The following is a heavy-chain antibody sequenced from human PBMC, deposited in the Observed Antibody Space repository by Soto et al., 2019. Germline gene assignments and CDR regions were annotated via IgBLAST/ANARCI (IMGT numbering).Heavy chain of an antibody. CDR1: GGSISSGGYS. V-gene: IGHV4-30-2*01. J-gene: IGHJ5*02. CDR2: IYHSGST. CDR3: ARVVPITMVRGPKGWFDP. Sequence: PSETLSLTCAVSGGSISSGGYSWSRIRQPPGKGLEWIGYIYHSGSTYYNPSLKSRVTISVDRSKNQFSLKLSSVTAADTAVYYCARVVPITMVRGPKGWFDPWGQGTLVTVSS. D-gene: IGHD3-10*01.